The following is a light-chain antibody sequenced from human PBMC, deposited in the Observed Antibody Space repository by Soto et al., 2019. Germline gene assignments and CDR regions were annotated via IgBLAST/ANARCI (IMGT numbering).Light chain of an antibody. Sequence: SYELTRPPSVSVAPGQTARITCGGDNIGSKSVHWYQQKPGQAPVLVVYDGGDRPSGIPARFSGSNSGNTATLTISRVEAGDEADYYCQVWDRTSDHSYVFGTGTKVTVL. CDR1: NIGSKS. J-gene: IGLJ1*01. V-gene: IGLV3-21*02. CDR2: DGG. CDR3: QVWDRTSDHSYV.